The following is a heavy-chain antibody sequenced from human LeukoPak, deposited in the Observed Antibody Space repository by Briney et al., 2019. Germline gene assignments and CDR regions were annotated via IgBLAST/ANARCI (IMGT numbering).Heavy chain of an antibody. Sequence: PGGSLRLSCAASGFHVSINYMSGVRQAPGKGLEWVANIKEDGSEKYSVYSVKGRFTISRDNAKNSLYLQMNSLRAEDTAVYYCTRPGVWPVDYWGQGTLVTVSS. CDR1: GFHVSINY. J-gene: IGHJ4*02. D-gene: IGHD7-27*01. CDR3: TRPGVWPVDY. CDR2: IKEDGSEK. V-gene: IGHV3-7*01.